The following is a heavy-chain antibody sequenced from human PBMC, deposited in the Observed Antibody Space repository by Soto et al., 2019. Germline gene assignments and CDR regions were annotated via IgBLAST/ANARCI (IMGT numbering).Heavy chain of an antibody. V-gene: IGHV5-51*01. J-gene: IGHJ5*02. Sequence: GESLKISCKGSGYTFTSYWIAWVRQMPGKGLEWMGIIYPGDSDTRYSPSFQGQVTFSADKSISTAYLQWSSLKASDTAMYYCARAGGPSGSYYSSWGQGTLVTVSS. CDR2: IYPGDSDT. CDR1: GYTFTSYW. CDR3: ARAGGPSGSYYSS. D-gene: IGHD3-10*01.